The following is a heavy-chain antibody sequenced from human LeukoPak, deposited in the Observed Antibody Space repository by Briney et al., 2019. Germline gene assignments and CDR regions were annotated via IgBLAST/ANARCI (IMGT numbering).Heavy chain of an antibody. CDR2: VYYSGTA. J-gene: IGHJ6*02. Sequence: PSETLSLTCTVSGGSVNDYYWSWIRQPPGKGLEWIGHVYYSGTAKYNPSLKSRVTIAMDTPNNQFSLSLSSVTAADTAVYYCARTRRHYYKSGSNQTPWPGAMDAWGQGTTVTVSS. D-gene: IGHD3-10*01. CDR3: ARTRRHYYKSGSNQTPWPGAMDA. CDR1: GGSVNDYY. V-gene: IGHV4-59*02.